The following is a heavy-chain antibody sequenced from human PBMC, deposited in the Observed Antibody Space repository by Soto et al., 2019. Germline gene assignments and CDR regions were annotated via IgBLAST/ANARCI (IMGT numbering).Heavy chain of an antibody. J-gene: IGHJ4*02. CDR1: GGSFSGYY. D-gene: IGHD2-15*01. CDR3: ARTPISYCSGGSCYPYYFDY. Sequence: SETLSLTCAVYGGSFSGYYWSWIRQPPGKGLEWIGEINHSGSTNYNPSLKSRVTISVDTSKNQFSLKLSSVTAADTAVYYCARTPISYCSGGSCYPYYFDYWGQGTLVTVS. V-gene: IGHV4-34*01. CDR2: INHSGST.